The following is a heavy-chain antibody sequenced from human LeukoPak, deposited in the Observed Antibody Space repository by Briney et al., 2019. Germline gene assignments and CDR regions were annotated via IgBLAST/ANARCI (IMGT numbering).Heavy chain of an antibody. CDR2: ICPGDSDT. CDR1: GYTFSDYW. V-gene: IGHV5-51*01. D-gene: IGHD3-3*01. J-gene: IGHJ4*02. CDR3: ARRGFFGDFWSGFDY. Sequence: GESLKISCEGSGYTFSDYWIGWVRQMPGKGLEWMGTICPGDSDTKYSPSFQGQVTISADKSIRTAYLQWSSLKASDTAIYYCARRGFFGDFWSGFDYWGQGTLVTVSS.